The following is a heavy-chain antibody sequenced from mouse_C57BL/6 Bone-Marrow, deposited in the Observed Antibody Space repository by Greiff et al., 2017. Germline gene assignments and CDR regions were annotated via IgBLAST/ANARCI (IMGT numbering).Heavy chain of an antibody. CDR3: ANTLIYDSMDY. CDR2: IWGDGST. CDR1: GFSLTSYG. V-gene: IGHV2-3*01. J-gene: IGHJ4*01. Sequence: VQRVESGPGLVAPSPSLSITCTVSGFSLTSYGVSWVRQPPGQGLEWLGVIWGDGSTNYHSALITRLSIRTDNSKSQVFLKLNSLQTDDTATYYCANTLIYDSMDYWGQGTSVTVSS.